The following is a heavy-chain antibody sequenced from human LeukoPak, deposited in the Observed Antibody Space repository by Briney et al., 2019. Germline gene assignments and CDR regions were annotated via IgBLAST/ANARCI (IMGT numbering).Heavy chain of an antibody. D-gene: IGHD3-22*01. J-gene: IGHJ4*02. CDR3: ARGLHLLPRSTLDY. V-gene: IGHV3-7*01. CDR2: IKHDGTDK. Sequence: GDSLRLSCAASGFTFSSYWMTWVRQAPGKGLEWVANIKHDGTDKNYVNSVKGRFTISRDSAKNSLYLQMNSLRAEDTAVYYCARGLHLLPRSTLDYWGQGTLVTVSS. CDR1: GFTFSSYW.